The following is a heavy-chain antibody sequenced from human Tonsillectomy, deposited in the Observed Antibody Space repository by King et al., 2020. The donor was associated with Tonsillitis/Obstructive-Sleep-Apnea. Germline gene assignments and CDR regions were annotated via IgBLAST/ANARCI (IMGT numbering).Heavy chain of an antibody. CDR2: IKSKTDGGAA. CDR1: GFTFSDAW. J-gene: IGHJ6*03. Sequence: VQLVESGGGLVNPGGSLRLSCAASGFTFSDAWMSWVRQAPGKGLEWVGRIKSKTDGGAADYAAPVKGRFTISRDDSKNTLYLQMNSLKSEDTAVYYYTTDSENYFYYMDVWGTGTTVTVSS. V-gene: IGHV3-15*01. CDR3: TTDSENYFYYMDV.